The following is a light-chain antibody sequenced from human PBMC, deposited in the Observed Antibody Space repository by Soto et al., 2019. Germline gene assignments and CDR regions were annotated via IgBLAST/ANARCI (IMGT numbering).Light chain of an antibody. CDR2: TNN. Sequence: QSVLTQPPSASGTPGQSVTISCSGSSSNIGSNFVNWYQQLPGTAPKLLIYTNNQRPLGVPDRFSGSKSGTSASLAISGLQSEDEADYHCAAWDDSLNGPLFGGGTKLTVL. CDR3: AAWDDSLNGPL. V-gene: IGLV1-44*01. CDR1: SSNIGSNF. J-gene: IGLJ3*02.